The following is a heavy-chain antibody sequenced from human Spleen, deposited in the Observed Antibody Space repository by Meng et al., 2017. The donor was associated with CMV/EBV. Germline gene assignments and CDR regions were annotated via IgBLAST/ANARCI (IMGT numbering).Heavy chain of an antibody. D-gene: IGHD2/OR15-2a*01. V-gene: IGHV1-18*01. CDR3: ARDFYDIEGHNYDCFDP. J-gene: IGHJ5*02. CDR1: YALTRYS. CDR2: ISGYNGRT. Sequence: YALTRYSLSWVRQAPGRGIEWMGWISGYNGRTNYAQNFQGRRIMTADTSTSTAYMELRSLRSDDTAVYYCARDFYDIEGHNYDCFDPWGQGTMVTVSS.